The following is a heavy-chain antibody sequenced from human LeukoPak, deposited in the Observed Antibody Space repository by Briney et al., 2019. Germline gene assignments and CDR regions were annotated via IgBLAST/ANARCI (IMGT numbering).Heavy chain of an antibody. CDR1: GGTFSSYA. Sequence: GASVKVSCKASGGTFSSYAISWVRQAPGQGLEWMGGIIPIFGTANYAQKFQGRVTITADKSTSTAYMELSSLRSEDTAVYHCARAFGDFWSGYYPSYYNYYMDVWGKGTTVTVSS. CDR3: ARAFGDFWSGYYPSYYNYYMDV. J-gene: IGHJ6*03. V-gene: IGHV1-69*06. D-gene: IGHD3-3*01. CDR2: IIPIFGTA.